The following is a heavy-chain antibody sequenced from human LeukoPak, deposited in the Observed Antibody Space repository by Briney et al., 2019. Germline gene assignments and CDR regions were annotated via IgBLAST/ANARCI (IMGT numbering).Heavy chain of an antibody. CDR2: ISAYNGNT. D-gene: IGHD5/OR15-5a*01. V-gene: IGHV1-18*01. CDR3: ARGLRYGSNYFDY. CDR1: GYTFTGYD. Sequence: APVKVSCKTSGYTFTGYDINWVRQAPGQGVEWMGWISAYNGNTNYAQRLQGRVTMTTDTSTTTAYMELRNLRSDDTAVYFCARGLRYGSNYFDYWGQGTLVTVSS. J-gene: IGHJ4*02.